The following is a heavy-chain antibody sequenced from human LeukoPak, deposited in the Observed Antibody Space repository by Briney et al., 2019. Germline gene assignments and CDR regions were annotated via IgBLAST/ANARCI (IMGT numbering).Heavy chain of an antibody. Sequence: SETLSLTCTVSGGSISSYYWSWIRQPPGKGLEWIGYIYYSGSTNCNPSLKSRVTISVDTSKNQFSLKLSSVTAADTAVYYCARADTRAVPHFDYWGQGTLVTVSS. CDR2: IYYSGST. J-gene: IGHJ4*02. CDR3: ARADTRAVPHFDY. CDR1: GGSISSYY. V-gene: IGHV4-59*01. D-gene: IGHD2-15*01.